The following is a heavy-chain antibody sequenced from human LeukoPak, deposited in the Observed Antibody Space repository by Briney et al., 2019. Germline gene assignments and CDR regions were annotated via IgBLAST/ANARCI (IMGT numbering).Heavy chain of an antibody. V-gene: IGHV3-21*01. CDR3: ARAFYGGKNYFDY. J-gene: IGHJ4*02. CDR1: GFTFSSYS. Sequence: GGSLRLSCAASGFTFSSYSMNWVRQAPGKGLEWVSSISNSSYIYYADSVEGRFTISRDNAKNSLYLQMNSLRAEDTAVYYCARAFYGGKNYFDYWGQGTLVTVSS. D-gene: IGHD4-23*01. CDR2: ISNSSYI.